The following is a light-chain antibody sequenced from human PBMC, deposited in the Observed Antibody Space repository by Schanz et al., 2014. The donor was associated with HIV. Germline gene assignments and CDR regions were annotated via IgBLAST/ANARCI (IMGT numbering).Light chain of an antibody. CDR2: AAS. Sequence: EIVMTQSPVTLSVSPGERATLSCRASQSVSSNLAWYQQKPGQPPRLLIYAASTRATGFPARFSGSGSGTEFTLTISSLQSEDFAVYYCQQYNDWPLTFGGGTKVEIK. J-gene: IGKJ4*01. CDR3: QQYNDWPLT. CDR1: QSVSSN. V-gene: IGKV3-15*01.